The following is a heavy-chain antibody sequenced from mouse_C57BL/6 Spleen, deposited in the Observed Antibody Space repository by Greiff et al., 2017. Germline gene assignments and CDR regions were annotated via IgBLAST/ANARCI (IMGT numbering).Heavy chain of an antibody. J-gene: IGHJ4*01. D-gene: IGHD2-1*01. Sequence: VQLQQPGAELVKPGASVKLSCKASGYTFTSYWMHWVKQRPGPGLEWIGMIHPNSGSTNYNEKFKSKATLTVDKSSSTAYMQLSSLTSEDSAVYYCARGIYYGNYYYAMDYWGQGTSVTGSS. CDR1: GYTFTSYW. CDR3: ARGIYYGNYYYAMDY. CDR2: IHPNSGST. V-gene: IGHV1-64*01.